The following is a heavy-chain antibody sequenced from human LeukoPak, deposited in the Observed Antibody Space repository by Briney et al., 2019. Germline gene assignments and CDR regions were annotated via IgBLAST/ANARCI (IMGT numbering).Heavy chain of an antibody. CDR3: ARAWSSSWWGYFDY. D-gene: IGHD6-13*01. Sequence: SETLSLTCTVSGGSISSYYWSWIRQPPGKGLERIGYIYYSVSTNYNPSLKSRVTVSVDTSKNQFSLKLSSVTAADTAVYYCARAWSSSWWGYFDYWGQGALVTVSS. V-gene: IGHV4-59*01. CDR1: GGSISSYY. J-gene: IGHJ4*02. CDR2: IYYSVST.